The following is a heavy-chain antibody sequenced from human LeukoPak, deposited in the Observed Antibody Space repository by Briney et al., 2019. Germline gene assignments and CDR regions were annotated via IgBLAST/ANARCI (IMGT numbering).Heavy chain of an antibody. V-gene: IGHV3-23*01. D-gene: IGHD3-10*01. J-gene: IGHJ4*02. CDR2: ISGSGVDT. CDR1: GLSFSTYA. CDR3: ASGTYRLGDY. Sequence: GGSLRLSCAASGLSFSTYAMSWVRQAPGKGLEWVAGISGSGVDTHYAGSVDGRFRISRDNSANTLYLQMNSLREEDTALYYCASGTYRLGDYWGQGTQVAVSP.